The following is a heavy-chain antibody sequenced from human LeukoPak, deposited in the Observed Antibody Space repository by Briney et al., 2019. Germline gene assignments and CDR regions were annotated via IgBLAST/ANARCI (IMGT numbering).Heavy chain of an antibody. CDR1: GFTFSSYA. V-gene: IGHV3-23*01. CDR3: ARGGSSSPPGN. CDR2: ISGSGDST. D-gene: IGHD6-13*01. Sequence: GGSLRLSCAASGFTFSSYAMSWVRQAPGKGLEWVSAISGSGDSTYYADSVKGRFTISRDNAKNSLYLQMNSLRAEDTAVYHCARGGSSSPPGNWGQGTLVTVSS. J-gene: IGHJ4*02.